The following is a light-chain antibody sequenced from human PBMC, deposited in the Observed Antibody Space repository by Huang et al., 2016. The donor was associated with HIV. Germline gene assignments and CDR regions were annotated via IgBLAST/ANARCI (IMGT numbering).Light chain of an antibody. CDR3: QQYNNWPPIT. CDR2: GES. Sequence: EIVMTQSPVTLSVSPGERATLSCRASQSVSSNLAGYQQEPGQAPRLLIYGESTRATGGPARVSGSGSGTEFTLTISSLQSEDFALYYGQQYNNWPPITCGQGTRLGMK. J-gene: IGKJ5*01. CDR1: QSVSSN. V-gene: IGKV3-15*01.